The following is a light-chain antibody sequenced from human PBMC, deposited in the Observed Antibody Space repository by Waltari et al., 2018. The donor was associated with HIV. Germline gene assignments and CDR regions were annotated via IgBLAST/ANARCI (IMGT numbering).Light chain of an antibody. CDR2: AAS. CDR1: QTIDTN. Sequence: EIVLTQSPLTLSVSPGERAILSCRASQTIDTNLAWYHQKPGQSPRLLIYAASTRAPGIPPKFSGSGSVTRFTLTISSLQSEDFAVYYCQQYNVWPPNTFGQGTKVEIK. V-gene: IGKV3-15*01. J-gene: IGKJ2*01. CDR3: QQYNVWPPNT.